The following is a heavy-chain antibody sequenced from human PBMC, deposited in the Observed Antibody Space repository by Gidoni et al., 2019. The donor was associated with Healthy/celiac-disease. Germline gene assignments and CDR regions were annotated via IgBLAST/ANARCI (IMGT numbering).Heavy chain of an antibody. CDR1: GFTFDDYA. D-gene: IGHD6-13*01. V-gene: IGHV3-9*01. Sequence: DVQLVESGGGLVQPGRSLRLSCAASGFTFDDYAMHWVRQAPGKGLEWVSGISWNSGSIGYADSVKGRFTISRDNAKNSLYLQMNSLRAEDTALYYCAKDLGGSSPPMDVWGKGTTVTVSS. CDR3: AKDLGGSSPPMDV. CDR2: ISWNSGSI. J-gene: IGHJ6*03.